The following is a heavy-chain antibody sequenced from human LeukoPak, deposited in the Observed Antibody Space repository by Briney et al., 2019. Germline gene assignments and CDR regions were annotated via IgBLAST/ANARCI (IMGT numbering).Heavy chain of an antibody. J-gene: IGHJ4*02. D-gene: IGHD5-18*01. CDR3: AKGNGYSYGRYYFDY. CDR2: ITASGGNT. Sequence: GGSLRLSCAAPGFTFSSYAMGWVRQAPGKGLEWVSDITASGGNTYYADSVKGRFTISRDNSKNTLYLQVNSLRAEDTAVYYCAKGNGYSYGRYYFDYWGQGTLVTVSS. CDR1: GFTFSSYA. V-gene: IGHV3-23*01.